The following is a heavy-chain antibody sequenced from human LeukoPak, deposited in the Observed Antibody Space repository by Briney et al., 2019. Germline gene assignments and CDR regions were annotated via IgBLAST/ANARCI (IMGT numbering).Heavy chain of an antibody. CDR3: ARYGSGSKYRDPFDS. CDR2: IYRDSSVI. D-gene: IGHD3-10*01. Sequence: GGSLRFSCVASGFNFDEYALNWVRQAPGKGLEWISCIYRDSSVIHYADSVRGRFTVSRDNDKNSMYLQMNSLRADDTAVYFCARYGSGSKYRDPFDSWGQGTLVTVSS. J-gene: IGHJ4*02. CDR1: GFNFDEYA. V-gene: IGHV3-20*04.